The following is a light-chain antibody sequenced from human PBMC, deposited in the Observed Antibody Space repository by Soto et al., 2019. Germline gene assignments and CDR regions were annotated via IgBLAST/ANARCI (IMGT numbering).Light chain of an antibody. CDR3: QQYHTYPTWT. CDR1: QSIGRQ. V-gene: IGKV1-5*01. Sequence: DIQMTQSPSTLSASVGDRVTITCRASQSIGRQLAWYQQKPGKAPNLLIYDASTLEGGVPSRFSGSGSGTEFTLTISSLQPXXXATYYCQQYHTYPTWTFGPGTRWISN. J-gene: IGKJ1*01. CDR2: DAS.